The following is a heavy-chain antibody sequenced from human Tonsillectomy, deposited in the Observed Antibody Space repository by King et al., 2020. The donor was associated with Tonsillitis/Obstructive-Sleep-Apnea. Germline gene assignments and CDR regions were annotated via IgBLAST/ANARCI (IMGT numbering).Heavy chain of an antibody. CDR2: IYHSGST. J-gene: IGHJ6*02. V-gene: IGHV4-30-2*01. CDR3: ARIPPIPGAVYYYDSMDV. D-gene: IGHD2-2*02. Sequence: QLQESGSGLVKPSQTLSRTCAVSGGSISSGGYSWSWIRQPPGKGLGWIGYIYHSGSTYYNASLKSRVTISVDRSKNQFSLKLSTVTAADTAVYYCARIPPIPGAVYYYDSMDVWGQGTPVTVSS. CDR1: GGSISSGGYS.